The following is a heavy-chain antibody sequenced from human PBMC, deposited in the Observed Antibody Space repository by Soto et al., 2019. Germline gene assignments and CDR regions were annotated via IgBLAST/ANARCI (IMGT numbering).Heavy chain of an antibody. CDR3: ANTRRATLTTRADY. J-gene: IGHJ4*02. CDR2: ISTSGGST. V-gene: IGHV3-23*01. CDR1: GFTFSSYA. Sequence: GGSLRLSCAASGFTFSSYAMSWVRQAPGKGLEWVSSISTSGGSTSYADSVKGRFTISRDNSKNTLYLQMNSLRAEDTAVYYCANTRRATLTTRADYWGQGT. D-gene: IGHD4-17*01.